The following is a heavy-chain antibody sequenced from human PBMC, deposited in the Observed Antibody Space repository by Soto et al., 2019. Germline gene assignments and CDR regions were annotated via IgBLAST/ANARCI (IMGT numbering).Heavy chain of an antibody. Sequence: GGSLRLSCAASGFTFSSYAMSWVRQTPGKGLEWVSAISGSGGSTYYADSVKGRFTISRDNSKNTLYLQMNSLRAEDTAVYYCAKDFLGYYDSGSFDSWGQGTLVTVSS. V-gene: IGHV3-23*01. J-gene: IGHJ4*02. CDR1: GFTFSSYA. CDR2: ISGSGGST. CDR3: AKDFLGYYDSGSFDS. D-gene: IGHD3-22*01.